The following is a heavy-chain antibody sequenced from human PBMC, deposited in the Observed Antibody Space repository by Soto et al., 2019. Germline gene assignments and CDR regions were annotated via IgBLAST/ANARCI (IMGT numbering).Heavy chain of an antibody. V-gene: IGHV3-30*18. CDR3: ANAQGSYFEY. Sequence: QVQLVESGGGVVQPGRSLRLSCATSGITFSSLGMHWVRQAPGKGLEWVAVISYDGGNKYYADSVMGRFTISRDNSRSTLYLKMNSLRAEDTAVYYCANAQGSYFEYWGRGTLVTVSS. J-gene: IGHJ2*01. CDR2: ISYDGGNK. CDR1: GITFSSLG. D-gene: IGHD2-15*01.